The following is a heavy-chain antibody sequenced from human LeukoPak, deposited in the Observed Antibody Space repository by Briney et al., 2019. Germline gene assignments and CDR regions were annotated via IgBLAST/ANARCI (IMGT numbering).Heavy chain of an antibody. J-gene: IGHJ4*02. D-gene: IGHD1-26*01. Sequence: PSETLSLTCTVSGGSISSGGYYWSWIRQPPGKGLEWIGYIYHSGSTYYNPSLKSRVTISVDRSKNQFSLKLSSVTAADTAVYYCARGSGSYPTGYWGQGTLVTVSS. CDR2: IYHSGST. V-gene: IGHV4-30-2*01. CDR3: ARGSGSYPTGY. CDR1: GGSISSGGYY.